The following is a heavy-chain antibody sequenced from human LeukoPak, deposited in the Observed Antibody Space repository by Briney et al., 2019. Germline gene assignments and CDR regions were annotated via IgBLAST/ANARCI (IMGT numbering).Heavy chain of an antibody. CDR1: GFIFSSYG. D-gene: IGHD3-16*01. V-gene: IGHV3-33*01. Sequence: GRSLRLSCAASGFIFSSYGMHWVRQAPGKGLEWVAVIWYDGSNKYYADSVKGRFTISRDNSKNTLHLQMNSLRAEDTAVYYCSLGQAHGMDVWGQGTTVTVSS. J-gene: IGHJ6*02. CDR2: IWYDGSNK. CDR3: SLGQAHGMDV.